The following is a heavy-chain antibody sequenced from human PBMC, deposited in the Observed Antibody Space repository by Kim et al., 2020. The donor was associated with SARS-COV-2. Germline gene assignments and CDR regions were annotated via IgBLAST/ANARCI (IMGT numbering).Heavy chain of an antibody. D-gene: IGHD3-3*01. CDR1: GFTFSSYL. Sequence: GGSLRLSCAASGFTFSSYLMSWVRQAPGKGLEWVANIKQDGSEKYYVDSVKGRFTISRDNAKNSLYLQMNSLRAEDTAVYYCARVTIFGVNYYYYYGMDV. V-gene: IGHV3-7*01. CDR3: ARVTIFGVNYYYYYGMDV. CDR2: IKQDGSEK. J-gene: IGHJ6*01.